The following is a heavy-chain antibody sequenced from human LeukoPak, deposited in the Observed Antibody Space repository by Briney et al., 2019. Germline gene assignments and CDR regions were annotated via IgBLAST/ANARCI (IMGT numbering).Heavy chain of an antibody. J-gene: IGHJ4*02. D-gene: IGHD1/OR15-1a*01. V-gene: IGHV3-74*01. CDR3: AKEGTASKPSDLDY. Sequence: GGSLRLSCAASGFTFSNNWMHWVRQAPGKGLVWVSRINSDGRTTTYADSVKGRFTISRDNAKNTLYPQMNSLRAEDTAVYYCAKEGTASKPSDLDYWGQGTLVTVSS. CDR1: GFTFSNNW. CDR2: INSDGRTT.